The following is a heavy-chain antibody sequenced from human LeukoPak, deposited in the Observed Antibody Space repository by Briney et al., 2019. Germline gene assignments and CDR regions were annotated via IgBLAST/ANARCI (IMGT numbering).Heavy chain of an antibody. Sequence: PGGSLRLSCAASGFTFSSYSMSWVRQAPGKGLEWVSYISSSSSTIYYADSVKGRFTISRDNAKNSLYLQMNSLRAEDTAVYYCARDSYQLLSSDYYYGMDVWGQGTTVTVSS. D-gene: IGHD2-2*01. CDR2: ISSSSSTI. CDR3: ARDSYQLLSSDYYYGMDV. CDR1: GFTFSSYS. V-gene: IGHV3-48*04. J-gene: IGHJ6*02.